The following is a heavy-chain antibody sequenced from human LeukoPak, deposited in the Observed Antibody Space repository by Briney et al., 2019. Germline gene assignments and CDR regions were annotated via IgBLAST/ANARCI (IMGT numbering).Heavy chain of an antibody. CDR3: AKGGSGYYYNNGMDV. D-gene: IGHD3-3*01. J-gene: IGHJ6*02. Sequence: GGSLRLSCLASEFAFNSYAMHWVRQAPGKGLEWVSDISGSGDRTNHADSVKGRFTISRDNSKNTLYLQMNSLRAEDTAVYYCAKGGSGYYYNNGMDVWGQGTTVTVSS. CDR1: EFAFNSYA. V-gene: IGHV3-23*01. CDR2: ISGSGDRT.